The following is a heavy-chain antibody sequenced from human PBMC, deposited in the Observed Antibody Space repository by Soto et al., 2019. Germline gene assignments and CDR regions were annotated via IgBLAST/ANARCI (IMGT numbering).Heavy chain of an antibody. V-gene: IGHV4-59*12. J-gene: IGHJ6*03. CDR1: GDSITTSY. Sequence: PSETLSLTCAVSGDSITTSYWSWVRQPPGKGLEWLAYIYYSGSTYYNPSLKSRVTISVDTSKNQFSLKLSSVTAADTAVYYCARVVRVGYCSGGSCYGYYYYYMDVWGKGTTVTVSS. CDR3: ARVVRVGYCSGGSCYGYYYYYMDV. CDR2: IYYSGST. D-gene: IGHD2-15*01.